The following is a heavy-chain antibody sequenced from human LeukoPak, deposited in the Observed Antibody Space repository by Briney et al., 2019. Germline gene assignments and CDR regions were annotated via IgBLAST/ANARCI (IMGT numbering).Heavy chain of an antibody. D-gene: IGHD1-26*01. CDR2: IYHSGST. J-gene: IGHJ6*03. Sequence: SQTLSLTCTVSGGSISSGGYYWSWIRQPPGKGLEWIGYIYHSGSTYYNPSLKSRVTISVDRSKNQFSLKLSSVTAADTAVYYCAKNRGAGSHYYYHMNVWGKGTTVTVSS. CDR1: GGSISSGGYY. CDR3: AKNRGAGSHYYYHMNV. V-gene: IGHV4-30-2*01.